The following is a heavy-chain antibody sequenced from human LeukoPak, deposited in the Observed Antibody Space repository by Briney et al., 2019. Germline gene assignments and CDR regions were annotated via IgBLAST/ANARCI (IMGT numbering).Heavy chain of an antibody. D-gene: IGHD6-13*01. CDR3: ARQQLVFDS. V-gene: IGHV3-15*01. J-gene: IGHJ4*02. CDR1: GFTFSNAW. Sequence: GGSLRLSCVASGFTFSNAWMTWVRQAPGEGLEWVGHIKSKTDGGTTDYAAPVKGRFTISRDDSKNTLYLQMNSLKTEDTAVFYCARQQLVFDSWGQGTPVTVSS. CDR2: IKSKTDGGTT.